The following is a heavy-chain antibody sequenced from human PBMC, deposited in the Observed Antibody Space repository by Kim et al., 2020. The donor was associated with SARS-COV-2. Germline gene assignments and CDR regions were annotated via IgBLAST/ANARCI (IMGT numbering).Heavy chain of an antibody. CDR1: GASISSDY. D-gene: IGHD1-26*01. J-gene: IGHJ3*01. Sequence: SETLSLTCTVSGASISSDYWSWIRQPPGKGLEWMGYIYKSGTTNYNPSLKSRVIISSDTSKNQFSLNLRSVTAADTAVYYCARSYSGTYFAAFDLWGPGTMATVSS. CDR2: IYKSGTT. V-gene: IGHV4-4*08. CDR3: ARSYSGTYFAAFDL.